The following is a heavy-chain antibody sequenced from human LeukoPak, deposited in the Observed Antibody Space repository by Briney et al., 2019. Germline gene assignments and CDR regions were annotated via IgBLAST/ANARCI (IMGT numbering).Heavy chain of an antibody. Sequence: PGXSLRLSCAASGFTFSSYGMHWVRQAPGKGLEWVAVIWYDGSNKYYADSVKGRFTISRDNSKNTLYLQMNSLRAEDTAVYYCAKDRIAAAGIFDYWGQGTLVTVSS. J-gene: IGHJ4*02. CDR3: AKDRIAAAGIFDY. V-gene: IGHV3-33*06. CDR1: GFTFSSYG. CDR2: IWYDGSNK. D-gene: IGHD6-13*01.